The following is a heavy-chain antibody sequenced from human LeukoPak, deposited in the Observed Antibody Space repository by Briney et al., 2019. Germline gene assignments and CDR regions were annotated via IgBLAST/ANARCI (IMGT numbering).Heavy chain of an antibody. J-gene: IGHJ6*04. Sequence: ASVKVSCKASGYTFTSYDINWVRQATGQGLEWMGWMNPNSGNTGYAQKFQGRVTITRNTSISTAYMELSSLRSEDTAVYYCARGLGYCSSTSCFDLDVWGKGTTVTVSS. CDR2: MNPNSGNT. CDR1: GYTFTSYD. D-gene: IGHD2-2*01. V-gene: IGHV1-8*03. CDR3: ARGLGYCSSTSCFDLDV.